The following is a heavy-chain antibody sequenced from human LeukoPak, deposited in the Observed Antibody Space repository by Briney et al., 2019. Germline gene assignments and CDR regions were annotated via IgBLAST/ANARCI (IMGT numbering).Heavy chain of an antibody. V-gene: IGHV3-33*01. J-gene: IGHJ4*02. CDR2: IWYDGSNK. Sequence: GGSLRLSCAASGFTFSSYGMHWVRQAPGKGLEGLAVIWYDGSNKYYADSVKGRFTISRDNSKNTVYLQMKSLRAEDTAVYYCARGRDLLPTHDFDYWGQGTLVTVSS. CDR3: ARGRDLLPTHDFDY. D-gene: IGHD1-26*01. CDR1: GFTFSSYG.